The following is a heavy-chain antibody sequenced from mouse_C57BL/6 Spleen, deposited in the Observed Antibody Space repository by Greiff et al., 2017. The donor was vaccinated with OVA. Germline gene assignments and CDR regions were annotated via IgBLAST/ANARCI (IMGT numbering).Heavy chain of an antibody. CDR1: GYAFSSSW. J-gene: IGHJ2*01. V-gene: IGHV1-82*01. CDR3: ARLEGEDDY. Sequence: QVQLQQSGPELVKPGASVQISCQASGYAFSSSWMNWVKQRPGKGLEWIGRIYPGDGDTNYNGKFKGKATLTADKSSSTAYMQLSSLTSEDSAVYFCARLEGEDDYWGQGTTLTVSS. D-gene: IGHD2-13*01. CDR2: IYPGDGDT.